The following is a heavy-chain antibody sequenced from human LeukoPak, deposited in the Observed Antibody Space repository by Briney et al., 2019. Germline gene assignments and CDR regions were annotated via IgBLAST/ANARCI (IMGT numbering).Heavy chain of an antibody. CDR2: ISSQSSYI. D-gene: IGHD3-22*01. Sequence: GGSLRLSCAASGFTFSNYPMNWVRQAPGKGLEWVSSISSQSSYIYYADSVKGRFTISRDNARNSLYLQMNSLRAEDTAVYYCARDRGGYYDSSGFDYWGQGTLVTVSS. CDR1: GFTFSNYP. CDR3: ARDRGGYYDSSGFDY. V-gene: IGHV3-21*01. J-gene: IGHJ4*02.